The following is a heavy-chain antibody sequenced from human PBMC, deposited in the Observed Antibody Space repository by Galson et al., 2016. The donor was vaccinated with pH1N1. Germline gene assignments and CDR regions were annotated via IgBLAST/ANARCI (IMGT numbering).Heavy chain of an antibody. CDR1: GFTFSLHA. CDR2: ISFDRGNR. D-gene: IGHD4-17*01. J-gene: IGHJ3*02. Sequence: SLRLSCAASGFTFSLHAMHWVRQAPGKGLEWVAVISFDRGNRYYAEAVKGRFIISRDNSKSRLYLQMSSLKADDSAVYYCAKDEAVTTSGGTLDMWGHGTTVTVSS. V-gene: IGHV3-30*18. CDR3: AKDEAVTTSGGTLDM.